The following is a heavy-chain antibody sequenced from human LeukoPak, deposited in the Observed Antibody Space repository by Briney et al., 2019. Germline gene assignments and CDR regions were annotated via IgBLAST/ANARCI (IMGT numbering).Heavy chain of an antibody. CDR2: ISGSGGTT. CDR1: GFTFSSYA. J-gene: IGHJ4*02. V-gene: IGHV3-23*01. CDR3: ARHYDYNSSGYNPY. D-gene: IGHD3-22*01. Sequence: GGSLRLSCAASGFTFSSYAMSWVRQAPGKGLEWVSAISGSGGTTYYADSVKGRFTISRDNSKNTLYLQMNSLRAEDTAVYYCARHYDYNSSGYNPYWGQGTLVTVSS.